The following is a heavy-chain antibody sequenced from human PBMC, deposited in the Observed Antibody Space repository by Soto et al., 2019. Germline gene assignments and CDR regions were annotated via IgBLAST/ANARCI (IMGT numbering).Heavy chain of an antibody. V-gene: IGHV4-4*02. D-gene: IGHD2-2*01. CDR3: AAVPGGCSGTTCPMDP. Sequence: QVQLQESGPGLVKPSGTLSLTCAVSSGSISTNYWWTWVRQSPGKGLEWIGEIYHSGTTNYSPSLQTRVTMSVDKSKNRFSLCLTSVTAADTAVYYCAAVPGGCSGTTCPMDPWGQGTQVTVSS. CDR1: SGSISTNYW. J-gene: IGHJ5*02. CDR2: IYHSGTT.